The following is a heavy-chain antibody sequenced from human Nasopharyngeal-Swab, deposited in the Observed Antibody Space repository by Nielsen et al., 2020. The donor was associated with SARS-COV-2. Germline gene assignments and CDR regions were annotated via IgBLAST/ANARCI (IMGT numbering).Heavy chain of an antibody. CDR1: GGTFSSYA. CDR3: ARDHPGGHNYYDSSGYYPTYFDY. Sequence: SVKVSCKASGGTFSSYAISWVRQAPGKGLEWMGGIIPIFGTANYAQKFQGRVTITADESTSTAYMELSSLRSEDTAVYYCARDHPGGHNYYDSSGYYPTYFDYWGQGTLVTVSS. D-gene: IGHD3-22*01. V-gene: IGHV1-69*13. CDR2: IIPIFGTA. J-gene: IGHJ4*02.